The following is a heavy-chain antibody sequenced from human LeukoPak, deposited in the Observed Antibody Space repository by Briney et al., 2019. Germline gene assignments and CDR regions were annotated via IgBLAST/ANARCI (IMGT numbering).Heavy chain of an antibody. V-gene: IGHV3-30-3*01. J-gene: IGHJ6*03. CDR1: GFTFSSYA. D-gene: IGHD2-15*01. Sequence: GGSLRLSCAASGFTFSSYAIYWVRQAPGNGLEWVAVISYDGSNKYYADSVKGRFTISRDNSKNTLYLQMNSLRAEDTAVYYCARGYCSGGSCYSARHYYMDVWGKGTTVDVSS. CDR2: ISYDGSNK. CDR3: ARGYCSGGSCYSARHYYMDV.